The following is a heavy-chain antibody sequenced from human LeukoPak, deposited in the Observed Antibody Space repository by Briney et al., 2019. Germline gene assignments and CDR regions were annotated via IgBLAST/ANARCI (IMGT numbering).Heavy chain of an antibody. Sequence: ASVKVSCKTSGFSFTSYGISWVRQAPGQGLEWMGWISGYNGNTNYAQKLQGGVTMTTDTSTSTAYMELSSLRSEDTAVYYCARVGVVAATSRFYYYYGMDVWGQGTTVTVSS. V-gene: IGHV1-18*01. J-gene: IGHJ6*02. CDR1: GFSFTSYG. CDR2: ISGYNGNT. CDR3: ARVGVVAATSRFYYYYGMDV. D-gene: IGHD2-15*01.